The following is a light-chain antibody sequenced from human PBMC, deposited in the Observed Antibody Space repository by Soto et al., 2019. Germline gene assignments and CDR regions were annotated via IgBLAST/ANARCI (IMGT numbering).Light chain of an antibody. Sequence: DIQMTQSPSTLSASVGDRVTITCRASQSISSWLAWYQQKPGKAPKLLIYKASSLESGVPPRFSGSGSGTEFTLTISSLQPDDFATYYCQQYNSYWWTFGQGTKVDTK. V-gene: IGKV1-5*03. CDR3: QQYNSYWWT. CDR1: QSISSW. CDR2: KAS. J-gene: IGKJ1*01.